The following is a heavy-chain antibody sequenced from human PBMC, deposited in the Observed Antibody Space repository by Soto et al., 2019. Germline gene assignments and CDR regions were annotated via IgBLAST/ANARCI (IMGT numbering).Heavy chain of an antibody. J-gene: IGHJ4*02. CDR2: IIDSGTKT. V-gene: IGHV3-23*02. Sequence: GGSLRLSCSDSGYSIPGYATSWFRQAPGKGLEWVSSIIDSGTKTFYGDSVKGRFAISRDTSKNTVYMQMNNLRAEETALYYCAKDGIRKDDYWGQGTVVTSPQ. CDR1: GYSIPGYA. CDR3: AKDGIRKDDY.